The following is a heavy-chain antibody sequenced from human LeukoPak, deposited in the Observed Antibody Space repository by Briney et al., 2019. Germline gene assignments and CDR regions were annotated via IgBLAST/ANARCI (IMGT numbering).Heavy chain of an antibody. CDR1: GGSISSSSYY. Sequence: SDTLSLTCSVSGGSISSSSYYWGWIRQPPGKGLEWIGSIYYSGSTYYNPSLKSRVTISVDTSKNQFSLKLSSVTAADTAVYYCARDLGYCSGGSCYADAFDIWGQGTMVTVSS. V-gene: IGHV4-39*07. D-gene: IGHD2-15*01. CDR3: ARDLGYCSGGSCYADAFDI. CDR2: IYYSGST. J-gene: IGHJ3*02.